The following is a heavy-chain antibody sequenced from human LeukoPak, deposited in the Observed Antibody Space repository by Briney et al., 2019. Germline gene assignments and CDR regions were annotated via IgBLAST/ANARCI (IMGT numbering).Heavy chain of an antibody. V-gene: IGHV1-18*01. CDR1: GYTFTSYG. CDR2: ISAYNGNT. D-gene: IGHD6-13*01. Sequence: GASVKVSCKASGYTFTSYGISWVRQAPGQGLEWMGWISAYNGNTNYAQKFQGRVTMTRDTSTSTVYMELSSLRSEDTAVYYCARTPRPSIAAPDYWGQGTLVTVSS. J-gene: IGHJ4*02. CDR3: ARTPRPSIAAPDY.